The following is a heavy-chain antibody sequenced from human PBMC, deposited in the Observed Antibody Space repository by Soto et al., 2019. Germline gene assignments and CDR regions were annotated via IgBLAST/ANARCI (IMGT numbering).Heavy chain of an antibody. Sequence: SETLSLTCTVSGGSISSYYWSWIRQPPGKGLEWIGYIYYSGSTNYNPSLNSRVTISVDTSKNQFSLKLSSVTAADTAVYYCARDKLGIRGDAFDIWGQGTMVTVSS. CDR3: ARDKLGIRGDAFDI. D-gene: IGHD7-27*01. J-gene: IGHJ3*02. V-gene: IGHV4-59*01. CDR1: GGSISSYY. CDR2: IYYSGST.